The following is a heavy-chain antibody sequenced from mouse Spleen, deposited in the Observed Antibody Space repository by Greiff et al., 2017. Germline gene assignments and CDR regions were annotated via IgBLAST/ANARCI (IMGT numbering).Heavy chain of an antibody. V-gene: IGHV14-4*01. J-gene: IGHJ4*01. CDR1: GFNIKDDY. CDR2: IDPENGDT. D-gene: IGHD2-1*01. Sequence: EVKLVESGAELVRPGASVKLSCTASGFNIKDDYMHWVKQRPEQGLEWIGWIDPENGDTEYASKFQGKATITADTSSNTAYLQLSSLTSEDTAVYYCTHGNYDAMDYWGQGTSVTVSS. CDR3: THGNYDAMDY.